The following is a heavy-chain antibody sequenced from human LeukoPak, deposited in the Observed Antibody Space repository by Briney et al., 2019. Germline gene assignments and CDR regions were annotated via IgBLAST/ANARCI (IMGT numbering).Heavy chain of an antibody. V-gene: IGHV3-7*04. CDR2: IKFDESER. J-gene: IGHJ4*02. D-gene: IGHD1/OR15-1a*01. Sequence: GDSLTHSCAPSGFYLWMAWVRQAAGKGLEWVASIKFDESERHHVDSVKGRFTISSDNAKKSLYLQMNSLGAEDTAVYFCTRVTTNVYFEYWGQGTLVTVSS. CDR3: TRVTTNVYFEY. CDR1: GFYLW.